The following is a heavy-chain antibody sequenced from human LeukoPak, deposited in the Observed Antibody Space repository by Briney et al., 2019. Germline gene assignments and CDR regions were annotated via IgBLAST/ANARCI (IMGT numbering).Heavy chain of an antibody. CDR1: GGSLSSYY. J-gene: IGHJ5*02. V-gene: IGHV4-59*01. Sequence: PSETLSLTCTVSGGSLSSYYWSWIRQPPGEGLEWIGYIYYSGSTNYNPSLKSRVTISVDTPKNQFSLNLGPVDAGDRAVFYCGSTYYNPSLKSRVTQAVDTSKNQFSLKLSSVAAEDTAVYYCARTTFYYDNSGYSNWFDPWGRGTLVTVSS. CDR3: GSTYYNPSLKSRVTQAVDTSKNQFSLKLSSVAAEDTAVYYCARTTFYYDNSGYSNWFDP. CDR2: IYYSGST. D-gene: IGHD3-10*01.